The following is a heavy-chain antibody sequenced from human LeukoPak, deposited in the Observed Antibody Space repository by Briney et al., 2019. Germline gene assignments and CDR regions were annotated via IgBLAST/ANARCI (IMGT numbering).Heavy chain of an antibody. CDR2: IWYDGSKK. Sequence: GGSLRLSCAASGFTFSSYTLHWVRQTPGKGLEWVALIWYDGSKKDYADSVKGRFTISRDNSKNTLYLQMNSLRAEDTAVYYCVSDWDRYWGQGTLVTVSS. D-gene: IGHD1-26*01. CDR3: VSDWDRY. J-gene: IGHJ4*02. V-gene: IGHV3-30*04. CDR1: GFTFSSYT.